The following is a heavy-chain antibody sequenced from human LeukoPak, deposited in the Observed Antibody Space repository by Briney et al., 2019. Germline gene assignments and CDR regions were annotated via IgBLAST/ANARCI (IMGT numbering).Heavy chain of an antibody. CDR2: ISYEDGSNK. D-gene: IGHD3-10*01. CDR1: GFGFSNYG. CDR3: LSMVRGVIISY. Sequence: GRTLRLSCAASGFGFSNYGMHWVRQPPGKGLEGVAFISYEDGSNKNYVDSVKGRFTISRDNSKNTLYLQMNSLRAEDTAVYYCLSMVRGVIISYWGQGTLVTVSS. V-gene: IGHV3-30*03. J-gene: IGHJ4*02.